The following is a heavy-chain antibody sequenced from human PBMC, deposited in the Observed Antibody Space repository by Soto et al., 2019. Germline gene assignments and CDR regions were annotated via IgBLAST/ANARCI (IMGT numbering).Heavy chain of an antibody. Sequence: QVQLVQSGAEVKKPGSSVKVSCKASGGTFSSYTISWVRQAPGQGLEWMGRIIPILGIANYAQKFQGRATITADKSTSTANMELSSLRSEDTAVYYCDRVRIAAAALTPDYWGQGTLVTVST. CDR1: GGTFSSYT. CDR3: DRVRIAAAALTPDY. D-gene: IGHD6-13*01. J-gene: IGHJ4*02. V-gene: IGHV1-69*02. CDR2: IIPILGIA.